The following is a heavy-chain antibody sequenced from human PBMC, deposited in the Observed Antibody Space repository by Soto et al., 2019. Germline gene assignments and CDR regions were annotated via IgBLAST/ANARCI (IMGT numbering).Heavy chain of an antibody. CDR2: MSGSSSTT. V-gene: IGHV3-23*01. J-gene: IGHJ4*02. Sequence: GGSLRLSCATSVLTFSNYAMSWVRQAPGGGLEWVSSMSGSSSTTYYADSVRGRFTISRDISKNTLYLQMSSLRAEDTALYYCAKNQERELPRVIDFWGQGTLVTVSS. CDR1: VLTFSNYA. CDR3: AKNQERELPRVIDF. D-gene: IGHD1-7*01.